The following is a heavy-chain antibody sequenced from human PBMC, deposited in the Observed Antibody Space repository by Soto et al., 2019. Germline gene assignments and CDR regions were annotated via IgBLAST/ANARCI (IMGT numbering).Heavy chain of an antibody. CDR2: FDPEDGET. CDR1: GYTLTELS. D-gene: IGHD5-18*01. V-gene: IGHV1-24*01. CDR3: ARESRLRGYSYGYGH. Sequence: ASVKVSCKVSGYTLTELSMHWVRQAPGKGLEWMGGFDPEDGETNYAQKFQGRVTMTADTSTGTAYMELRSLRSEDTAVYYCARESRLRGYSYGYGHWGQGTLVTVSS. J-gene: IGHJ4*02.